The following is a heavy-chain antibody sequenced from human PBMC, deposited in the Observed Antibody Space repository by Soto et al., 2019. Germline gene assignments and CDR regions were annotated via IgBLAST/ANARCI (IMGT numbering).Heavy chain of an antibody. CDR1: GGSISSCGYY. CDR3: ARDRGVVPAATGNWFDP. V-gene: IGHV4-31*03. D-gene: IGHD2-2*01. Sequence: SETLSLTCTVSGGSISSCGYYWSWIRQHLGKGLEWIGYIYYSGSTYYNPSLKSRVTISVDTSKNQFSLKLSSVTAADTAVYYCARDRGVVPAATGNWFDPWGQGTLGTVSS. J-gene: IGHJ5*02. CDR2: IYYSGST.